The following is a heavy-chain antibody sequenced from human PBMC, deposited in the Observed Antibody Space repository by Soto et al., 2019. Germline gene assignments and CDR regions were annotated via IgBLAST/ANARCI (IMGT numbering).Heavy chain of an antibody. CDR3: ARSGYSSSAGAYYYYGMDV. V-gene: IGHV1-69*06. Sequence: GASVKVSCKASGGTFSSYAISWVRQAHGQGLEWMGGIIPIFGTANYAQKFQGRVTITADKSTSTAYMELSSLRSEDTAVYYCARSGYSSSAGAYYYYGMDVWGQGTTVTVSS. D-gene: IGHD6-6*01. J-gene: IGHJ6*02. CDR2: IIPIFGTA. CDR1: GGTFSSYA.